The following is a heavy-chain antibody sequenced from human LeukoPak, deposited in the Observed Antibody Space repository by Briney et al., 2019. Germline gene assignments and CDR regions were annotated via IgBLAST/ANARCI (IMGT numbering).Heavy chain of an antibody. CDR3: ARETSQKGAHYMDV. V-gene: IGHV4-59*01. CDR2: IYYSGYT. D-gene: IGHD3-16*01. Sequence: ASETLSLTCTVSGGSISSYYWSWIRQPPGKGLKWIGNIYYSGYTTYSPSLRSRVTISVDTSKNQFSLKLSSVTAADTAVYYCARETSQKGAHYMDVWGKGTTITISS. CDR1: GGSISSYY. J-gene: IGHJ6*03.